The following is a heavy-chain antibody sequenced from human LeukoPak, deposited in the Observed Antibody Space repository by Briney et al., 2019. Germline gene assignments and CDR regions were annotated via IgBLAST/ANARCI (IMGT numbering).Heavy chain of an antibody. CDR3: ATVRGDYARGMNGMDV. CDR2: IYIDGST. J-gene: IGHJ6*04. Sequence: SGGSLRLSCAPSGFTVSSRYMSWVRQAPGKGLEWVSVIYIDGSTYYTDSVKGRFAISRDNFKNTLYLQMNSLRAEDTAVYYCATVRGDYARGMNGMDVWGKGTTVTVSS. CDR1: GFTVSSRY. D-gene: IGHD4-17*01. V-gene: IGHV3-53*01.